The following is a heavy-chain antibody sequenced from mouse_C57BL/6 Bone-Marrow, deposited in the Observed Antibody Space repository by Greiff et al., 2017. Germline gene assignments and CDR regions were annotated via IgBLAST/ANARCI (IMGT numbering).Heavy chain of an antibody. D-gene: IGHD1-1*01. CDR3: ASGGSSRYWYFDV. V-gene: IGHV1-76*01. CDR2: IYPGSGNT. Sequence: QVQLKESGAELVRPGASVKLSCKASGYTFTDYYINWVKQRPGQGLEWIARIYPGSGNTYYNEKFKGKATLTAEKSSSTAYMQLSSLTSEDSAVYFGASGGSSRYWYFDVGGTGTTVTVSS. CDR1: GYTFTDYY. J-gene: IGHJ1*03.